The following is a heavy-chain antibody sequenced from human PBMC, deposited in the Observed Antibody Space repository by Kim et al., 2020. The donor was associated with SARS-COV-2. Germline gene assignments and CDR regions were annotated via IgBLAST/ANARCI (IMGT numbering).Heavy chain of an antibody. J-gene: IGHJ6*02. Sequence: SETLSLTCAVSGGSISSSNWWSWVRQPPGKGLEWIGEIYHSGSTNYNPSLKSRVTISVDKSKNQFSLKLSSVTAADTAVYYCASRTEAADYGMDVWGQGTTVTVSS. CDR1: GGSISSSNW. CDR3: ASRTEAADYGMDV. V-gene: IGHV4-4*02. CDR2: IYHSGST.